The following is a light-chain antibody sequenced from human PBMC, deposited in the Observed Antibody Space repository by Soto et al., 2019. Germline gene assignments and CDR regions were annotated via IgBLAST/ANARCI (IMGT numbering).Light chain of an antibody. CDR2: VNSDGSH. CDR1: SGHITYA. Sequence: QLVLTQSPSASASLGASVKLTCTLSSGHITYAIAWHQQQPEKGPRFLMKVNSDGSHNKGDGIPDRFSGSSSGAERYLTISSLQSEDEADYYCQTWGTGIWVFGGGTKVTVL. CDR3: QTWGTGIWV. V-gene: IGLV4-69*01. J-gene: IGLJ3*02.